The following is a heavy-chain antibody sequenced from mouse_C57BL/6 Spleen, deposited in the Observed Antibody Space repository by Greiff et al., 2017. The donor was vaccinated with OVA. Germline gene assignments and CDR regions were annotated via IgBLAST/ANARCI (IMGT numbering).Heavy chain of an antibody. J-gene: IGHJ4*01. CDR3: ARREDYDDYYAMDY. CDR1: GFSLTSYA. V-gene: IGHV2-9-1*01. CDR2: IWTGGGT. Sequence: QVQLKESGPGLVAPSQSLSITCTVSGFSLTSYAISWVRQPPGKGLEWLGVIWTGGGTNYNSALKSRLSISKDNSKSQVFLKMNSLQTDVTARYYCARREDYDDYYAMDYWGQGTSVTVSS. D-gene: IGHD2-4*01.